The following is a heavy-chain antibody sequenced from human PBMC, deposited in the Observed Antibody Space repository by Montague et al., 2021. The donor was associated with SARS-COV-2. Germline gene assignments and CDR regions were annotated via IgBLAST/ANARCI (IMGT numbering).Heavy chain of an antibody. CDR3: ASRGAVAGKVYFQH. CDR2: IYHSGST. J-gene: IGHJ1*01. CDR1: GGPISSSNR. V-gene: IGHV4-4*02. D-gene: IGHD6-19*01. Sequence: SETLSLTCAVSGGPISSSNRWSWVRPPPGKGLEWIGEIYHSGSTSNNPSLKSRVTISVDKSKNQFSLKLSSVTAADTAVYYCASRGAVAGKVYFQHWGQGTLVTVSS.